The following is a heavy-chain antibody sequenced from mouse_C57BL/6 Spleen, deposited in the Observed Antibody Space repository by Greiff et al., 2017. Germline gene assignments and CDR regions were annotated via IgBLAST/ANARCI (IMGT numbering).Heavy chain of an antibody. CDR1: GYTFTSYW. D-gene: IGHD2-5*01. CDR2: IDPSDSYT. CDR3: ASGNSNYVFAY. J-gene: IGHJ3*01. V-gene: IGHV1-69*01. Sequence: VQLQQSGAELVMPGASVKLSCKASGYTFTSYWMHWVKQRPGQGLEWIGEIDPSDSYTNYNQKFKGKSTLTVDKSSSTAYMQLSSLTSEDSAVYYCASGNSNYVFAYWGQGTLVTVSA.